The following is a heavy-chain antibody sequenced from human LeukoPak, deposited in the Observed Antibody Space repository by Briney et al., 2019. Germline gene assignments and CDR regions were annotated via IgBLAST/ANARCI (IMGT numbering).Heavy chain of an antibody. J-gene: IGHJ4*02. D-gene: IGHD1-26*01. Sequence: GGSLRLSCAASGFTFSRDSMNCGRQALGKGREWVSVISGSGGSTYYADSVKGRFTISRDNSKNTLYLQMNSPRAEDTAVYYCAKDGYGSYSAWDYWGQGTLVTVCS. CDR2: ISGSGGST. CDR1: GFTFSRDS. CDR3: AKDGYGSYSAWDY. V-gene: IGHV3-23*01.